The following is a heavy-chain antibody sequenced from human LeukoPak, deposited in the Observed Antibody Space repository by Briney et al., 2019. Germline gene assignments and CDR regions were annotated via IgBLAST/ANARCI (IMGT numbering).Heavy chain of an antibody. CDR3: ARRGGGYSGWGVYFDY. CDR2: ISSDGSIT. D-gene: IGHD5-12*01. Sequence: PGGSLRLSCAASGFTFSTYWMHWVRQAPGKGLVWVSRISSDGSITGYADSVKGRFTISRDNAKNSLYLQMNSLRAEDTAVYYCARRGGGYSGWGVYFDYWGQGTLVTVSS. CDR1: GFTFSTYW. V-gene: IGHV3-74*01. J-gene: IGHJ4*02.